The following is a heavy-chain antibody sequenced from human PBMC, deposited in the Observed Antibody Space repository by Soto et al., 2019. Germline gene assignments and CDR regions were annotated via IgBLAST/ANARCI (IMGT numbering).Heavy chain of an antibody. J-gene: IGHJ4*02. CDR1: GGSISSSSYY. Sequence: SETLSLTCTVSGGSISSSSYYWGWIRQPPGKGLECVGTIYYDGSAYYNPSLKSRVTISVDTSKNQFSLKLSSVTAADTAVYYCAREYYYGSSGFDYWGQGTLVTVSS. V-gene: IGHV4-39*07. CDR2: IYYDGSA. CDR3: AREYYYGSSGFDY. D-gene: IGHD3-22*01.